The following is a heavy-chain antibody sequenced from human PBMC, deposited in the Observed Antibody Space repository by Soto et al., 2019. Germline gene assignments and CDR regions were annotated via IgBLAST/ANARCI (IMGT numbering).Heavy chain of an antibody. CDR1: GGTFSSYA. V-gene: IGHV1-69*06. CDR3: ASHRGGFDYYYGMDV. Sequence: ASVKVSCKASGGTFSSYAISWVRQAPGQGLEWMGGIIPIFGTANYAQKFQGRVTITADKSMSTAYMELSSLRSEDTAVYYCASHRGGFDYYYGMDVWGQGTTVTVSS. CDR2: IIPIFGTA. D-gene: IGHD3-16*01. J-gene: IGHJ6*02.